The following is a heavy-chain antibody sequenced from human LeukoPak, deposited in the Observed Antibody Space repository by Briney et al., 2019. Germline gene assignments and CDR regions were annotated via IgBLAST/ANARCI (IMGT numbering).Heavy chain of an antibody. V-gene: IGHV3-33*06. J-gene: IGHJ4*02. CDR3: SKPQTPYEILTGYEY. CDR2: IWYDGSNK. D-gene: IGHD3-9*01. Sequence: GGSLRLSCAASGFTFSSYGMHWVRQAPGKGLEWVAVIWYDGSNKYYADSVKGRFTISRDNSKNTLYLQMNSLRAEDTAVYFCSKPQTPYEILTGYEYWGQGTLVTVSS. CDR1: GFTFSSYG.